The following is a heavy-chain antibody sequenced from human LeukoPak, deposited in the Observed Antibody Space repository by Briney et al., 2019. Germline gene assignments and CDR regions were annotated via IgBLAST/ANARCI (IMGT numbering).Heavy chain of an antibody. D-gene: IGHD2-21*01. V-gene: IGHV1-69*01. CDR3: ARDSSEFRSLIPH. CDR2: IIPIFGTA. Sequence: SVKVSCKASGGTFSNYAISWVRQAPGQGLEWMGGIIPIFGTANYAEKFRGRVTITADETTSTAYMQLSRLKSEDTAVYYCARDSSEFRSLIPHWGQGTLVTVSS. CDR1: GGTFSNYA. J-gene: IGHJ1*01.